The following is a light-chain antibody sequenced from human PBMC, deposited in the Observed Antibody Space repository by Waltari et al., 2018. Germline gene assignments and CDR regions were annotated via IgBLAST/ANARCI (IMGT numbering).Light chain of an antibody. V-gene: IGKV3-15*01. Sequence: EIVLTQSPVTLSLSPGERVTLSCRASQSVRSDFLAWYQQKPGQAPRLLIYGVSTRATGVPARFSGSGSVTEFTLIISSLQSEDFAVYFCQQYSNWPLTFGGGTKVQIK. CDR2: GVS. J-gene: IGKJ4*01. CDR3: QQYSNWPLT. CDR1: QSVRSD.